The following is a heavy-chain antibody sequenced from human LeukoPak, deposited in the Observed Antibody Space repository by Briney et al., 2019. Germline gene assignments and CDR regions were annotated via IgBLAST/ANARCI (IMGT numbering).Heavy chain of an antibody. CDR2: INPNSGGT. Sequence: ASVKVSCKASGYSFTAYYMHWVRQAPGQGLEWMGWINPNSGGTNYAQKLQGRVTMTTDTSTSTAYMELRSLRSDDTAVYYCARNFYCGGDCYNGLDYWGQGTLVTVSS. D-gene: IGHD2-21*02. CDR3: ARNFYCGGDCYNGLDY. CDR1: GYSFTAYY. J-gene: IGHJ4*02. V-gene: IGHV1-2*02.